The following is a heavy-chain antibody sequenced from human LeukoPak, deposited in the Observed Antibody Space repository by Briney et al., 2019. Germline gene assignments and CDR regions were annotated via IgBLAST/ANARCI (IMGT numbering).Heavy chain of an antibody. CDR1: GGTFSSYA. V-gene: IGHV1-69*06. Sequence: SVKVSCKASGGTFSSYAISWVRQAPGQGLEWMGGIIPIFGTANYAQKFQGRVTITADKSTSTAYVELSSLRSEDTAVYYCARGYCSSTSCYEGFNYWGQGTLVTVSS. CDR3: ARGYCSSTSCYEGFNY. J-gene: IGHJ4*02. D-gene: IGHD2-2*01. CDR2: IIPIFGTA.